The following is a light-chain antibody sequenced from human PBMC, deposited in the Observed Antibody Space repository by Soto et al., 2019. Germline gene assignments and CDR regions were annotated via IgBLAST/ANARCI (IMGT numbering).Light chain of an antibody. Sequence: DVVMTQSPLSLPVTLGPAASISCRSNQSLVHSDGIAYFSWFQQRPGRSPRRLIYKVSNRDSGVPARFSGSGSGTDCALKISRVEAEDVGVYYCMQGTHWPITLGQGTRLEI. CDR2: KVS. CDR3: MQGTHWPIT. V-gene: IGKV2-30*02. CDR1: QSLVHSDGIAY. J-gene: IGKJ5*01.